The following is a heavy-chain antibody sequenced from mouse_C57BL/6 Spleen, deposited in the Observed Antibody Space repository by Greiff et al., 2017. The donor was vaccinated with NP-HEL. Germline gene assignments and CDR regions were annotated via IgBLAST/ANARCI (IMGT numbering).Heavy chain of an antibody. V-gene: IGHV1-18*01. Sequence: VQLQQSGPELVKPGASVKIPCKASGYTFTDYNMDWVKQSHGKSLEWIGDINPNNGGTIYNQKFKGKATLTVDKSSSTAYMELRSLTSEDTAVYYCAREAYYSNYEGAMDYWGQGTSVTVSS. CDR3: AREAYYSNYEGAMDY. J-gene: IGHJ4*01. CDR1: GYTFTDYN. CDR2: INPNNGGT. D-gene: IGHD2-5*01.